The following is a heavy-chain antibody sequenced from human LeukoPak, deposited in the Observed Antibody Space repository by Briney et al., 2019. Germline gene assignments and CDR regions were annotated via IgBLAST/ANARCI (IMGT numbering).Heavy chain of an antibody. D-gene: IGHD3-22*01. J-gene: IGHJ4*02. Sequence: SETLSLTCTVSRSSIGSGSYFWGWIRQPPGKGLEWIGTIFYSGSTYYNPSLKSRVTMSVDTSKNQFSLKLTSVTAADTAVYYCARHAAYYYEDYWGQGILVTVSS. CDR3: ARHAAYYYEDY. V-gene: IGHV4-39*01. CDR1: RSSIGSGSYF. CDR2: IFYSGST.